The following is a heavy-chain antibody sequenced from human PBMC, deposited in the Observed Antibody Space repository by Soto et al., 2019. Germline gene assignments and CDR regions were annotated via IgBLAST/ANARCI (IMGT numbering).Heavy chain of an antibody. V-gene: IGHV3-49*03. D-gene: IGHD3-22*01. CDR1: GFTFGHYD. CDR2: SRSKAYVGTT. CDR3: ARGEDYYGSPLMDV. Sequence: GGSLRLSCTASGFTFGHYDMSWFRQAPGKGLEWVGFSRSKAYVGTTQYAASVKGRFTISRDDSISIAYLQMNSLKTEDTAVYYCARGEDYYGSPLMDVWGQGTTVTSP. J-gene: IGHJ6*02.